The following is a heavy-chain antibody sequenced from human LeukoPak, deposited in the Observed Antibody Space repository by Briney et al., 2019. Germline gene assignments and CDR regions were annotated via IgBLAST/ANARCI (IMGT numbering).Heavy chain of an antibody. V-gene: IGHV3-30*18. CDR2: ISYDGSNK. D-gene: IGHD6-19*01. J-gene: IGHJ4*02. CDR3: AKDAEIGQWLVRGLYDY. CDR1: GFTFSGSG. Sequence: PGGSLRLSCAASGFTFSGSGMHWVRQAPGKGLEWVAVISYDGSNKYYADSVKGRFTISRDNSKNTLYLQMNSLRAEDTAVYYCAKDAEIGQWLVRGLYDYWGQGTLVTVSS.